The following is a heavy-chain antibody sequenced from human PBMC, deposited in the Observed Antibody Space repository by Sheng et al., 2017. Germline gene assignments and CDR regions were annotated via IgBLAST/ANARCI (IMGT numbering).Heavy chain of an antibody. CDR1: GFTFSSYG. V-gene: IGHV3-33*01. CDR3: ARDTGGKGFDY. CDR2: IWYDGSNK. D-gene: IGHD3-10*01. J-gene: IGHJ4*02. Sequence: ESGGGVVQPGRSLRLSCAASGFTFSSYGMHWVRQAPGKGLEWVAVIWYDGSNKYYADSVKGRFTISRDNSKNTLYLQMNSLRAEDTAVYYCARDTGGKGFDYWGQGTLVTVSS.